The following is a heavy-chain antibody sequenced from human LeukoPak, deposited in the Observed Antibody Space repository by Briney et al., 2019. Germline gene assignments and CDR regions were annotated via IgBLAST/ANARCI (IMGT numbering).Heavy chain of an antibody. Sequence: GRSLRLSCAASGFTFSSYAMHWVRQAPGKGLEWVAVILFDGSRKYYANSVKGRFTISRDNSKNTLYLQMNSLRAEDTAVYYCAILGDCSSSSCYFSYYGMDVWGQGTTVIVSS. J-gene: IGHJ6*02. CDR3: AILGDCSSSSCYFSYYGMDV. V-gene: IGHV3-30*04. CDR1: GFTFSSYA. D-gene: IGHD2-2*01. CDR2: ILFDGSRK.